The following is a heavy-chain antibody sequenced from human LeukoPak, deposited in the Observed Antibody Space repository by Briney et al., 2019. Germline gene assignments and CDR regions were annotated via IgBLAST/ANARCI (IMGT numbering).Heavy chain of an antibody. CDR2: INHSGST. D-gene: IGHD1-14*01. Sequence: SETLSLTCAVYGGSFSGYYWSWIRQPPGKGLEWIGEINHSGSTNYNPSLKSRVTISIDTSKNQFSLKLSSVTAADTAVYYCAREGGPGGYWGQGTLVTVSS. V-gene: IGHV4-34*01. CDR3: AREGGPGGY. CDR1: GGSFSGYY. J-gene: IGHJ4*02.